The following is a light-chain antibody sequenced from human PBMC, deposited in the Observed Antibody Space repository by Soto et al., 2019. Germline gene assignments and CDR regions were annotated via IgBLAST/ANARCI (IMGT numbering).Light chain of an antibody. J-gene: IGLJ2*01. V-gene: IGLV2-14*01. Sequence: QSVLTQPASVSGSPGQSITISCTGTSSDVGAYNFVSWYQQHPGKVPKLVIYDVSNRPSGVSNRFSGSKSGNTASLTISGLQAEDEADYYCSSYTSTFTLVFGGGTKLTVL. CDR2: DVS. CDR3: SSYTSTFTLV. CDR1: SSDVGAYNF.